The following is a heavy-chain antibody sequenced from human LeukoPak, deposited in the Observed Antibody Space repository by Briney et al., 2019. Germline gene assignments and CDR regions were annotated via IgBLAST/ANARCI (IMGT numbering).Heavy chain of an antibody. D-gene: IGHD3-22*01. CDR3: ARDVYYYDSSAYFTFDY. CDR1: GVSITSYY. Sequence: SETLSLTCTVSGVSITSYYWSWIRQPAGKGLEWIGRIHTSGSTNYNASLKSRVTMSGDTSKNQLSLKLSSVTAADTAVYYCARDVYYYDSSAYFTFDYWGQGTLVTVSS. V-gene: IGHV4-4*07. J-gene: IGHJ4*02. CDR2: IHTSGST.